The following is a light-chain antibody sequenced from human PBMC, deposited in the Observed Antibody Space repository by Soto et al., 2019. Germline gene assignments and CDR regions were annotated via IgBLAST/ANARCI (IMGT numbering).Light chain of an antibody. CDR3: QQRSNWPRGT. V-gene: IGKV3-11*01. CDR1: QSVGSY. CDR2: DAS. J-gene: IGKJ2*01. Sequence: EIVLTQYPATLSLSPGERATLSCRASQSVGSYLGWYQHKPGQAPRLLIDDASNRAPGIPARLSGSGSGTDFTLTISRREPEDFAVYYCQQRSNWPRGTFGQGTKLEIK.